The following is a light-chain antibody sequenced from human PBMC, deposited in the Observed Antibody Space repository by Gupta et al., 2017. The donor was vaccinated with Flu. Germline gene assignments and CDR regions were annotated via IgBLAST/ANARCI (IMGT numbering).Light chain of an antibody. CDR1: QSISNY. J-gene: IGKJ4*01. V-gene: IGKV3-11*01. Sequence: PSSLSASAGERVTLTCRASQSISNYLAWYQQKPGQAPRLLIYAASNMASGVPARFSGSGSETDFTLTISSLEPEDFAVYYCQQRSNCPFTFGRGTKVEIK. CDR2: AAS. CDR3: QQRSNCPFT.